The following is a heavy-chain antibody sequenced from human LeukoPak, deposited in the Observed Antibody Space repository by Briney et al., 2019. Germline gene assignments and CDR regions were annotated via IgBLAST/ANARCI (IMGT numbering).Heavy chain of an antibody. J-gene: IGHJ3*02. CDR2: INSDGSST. CDR3: ARAKFDSSGYYYRGFDI. CDR1: GFTFSSYW. Sequence: GGSLRLSCAASGFTFSSYWMHWVRQAPGKGLVWVSRINSDGSSTSYADSVKGRFTISRDNAKNTLYLQMNSLRAEDTAVYYCARAKFDSSGYYYRGFDIWGQGTMVTVSS. V-gene: IGHV3-74*01. D-gene: IGHD3-22*01.